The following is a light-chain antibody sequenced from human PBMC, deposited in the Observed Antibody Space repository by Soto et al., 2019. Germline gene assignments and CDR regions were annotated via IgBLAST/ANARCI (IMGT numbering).Light chain of an antibody. CDR1: QNINSY. V-gene: IGKV1-13*02. J-gene: IGKJ5*01. Sequence: IQMTQSPSSLSASVGDRVTITCRARQNINSYLNWYQQKPGKAPKNLIYDASSLESGVPSRFSGSGSGTEFTLTISSLQADDFATYYCQQYNSYPYTFGQGTRLEI. CDR2: DAS. CDR3: QQYNSYPYT.